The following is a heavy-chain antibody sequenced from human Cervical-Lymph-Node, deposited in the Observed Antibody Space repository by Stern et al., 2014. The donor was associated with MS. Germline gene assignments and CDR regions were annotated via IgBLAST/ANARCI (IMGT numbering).Heavy chain of an antibody. Sequence: QLVQSGAEVKKPGSSVKVSCKSSGGISWARQAPGQGLEWVAGVIPFVGTSSSAQTVKGGATITADASATPTYSHMSRPRSADTAVYYCARGTGDNWFGPWGQGTLVTVSS. CDR2: VIPFVGTS. CDR1: GG. CDR3: ARGTGDNWFGP. D-gene: IGHD3/OR15-3a*01. V-gene: IGHV1-69*01. J-gene: IGHJ5*02.